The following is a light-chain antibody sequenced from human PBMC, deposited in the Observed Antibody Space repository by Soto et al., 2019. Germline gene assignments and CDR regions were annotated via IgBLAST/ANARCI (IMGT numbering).Light chain of an antibody. Sequence: DIQMTQSPSTLSASLGDRVTITSRASQSISRWLAWYQQRPGKAPKLLIYDASDSESGVPSRLSGSGSGTEFTLTIRSLQPDDSATYFCQQYSTYWTFGQGTKVDIK. CDR3: QQYSTYWT. V-gene: IGKV1-5*01. CDR2: DAS. J-gene: IGKJ1*01. CDR1: QSISRW.